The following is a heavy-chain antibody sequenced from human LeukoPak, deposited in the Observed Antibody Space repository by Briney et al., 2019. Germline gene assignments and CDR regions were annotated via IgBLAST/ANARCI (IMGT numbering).Heavy chain of an antibody. Sequence: SVKVSCKASGGTFSSYAISWVRQAPGQGLEWMGGIIPIFGTANYAQKFQGRVTITADESTSTAYMELSRLRSDDTAVYYCARDTAAAAPYWGQGTLVTVSS. V-gene: IGHV1-69*13. D-gene: IGHD6-13*01. CDR2: IIPIFGTA. J-gene: IGHJ4*02. CDR3: ARDTAAAAPY. CDR1: GGTFSSYA.